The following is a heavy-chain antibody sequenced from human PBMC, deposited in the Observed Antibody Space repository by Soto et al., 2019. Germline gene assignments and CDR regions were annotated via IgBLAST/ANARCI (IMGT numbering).Heavy chain of an antibody. CDR1: GGSISSSSYY. CDR2: IYYSGNT. D-gene: IGHD4-17*01. Sequence: MASETLSLTCTVSGGSISSSSYYWGWIRQPPGKGLEWIGSIYYSGNTYYNPSLKSRVTISVDTSKNLFSLKLSSVTAADTAVYYCARHSSMTTVLFDPWGQGTLVTVSS. J-gene: IGHJ5*02. V-gene: IGHV4-39*01. CDR3: ARHSSMTTVLFDP.